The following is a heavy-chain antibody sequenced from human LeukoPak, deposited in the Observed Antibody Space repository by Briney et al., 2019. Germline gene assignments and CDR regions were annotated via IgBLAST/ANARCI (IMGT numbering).Heavy chain of an antibody. Sequence: SETLSLTCAVYGGSFSGYYWSWIRQPPGEGLEWIGEINHSGSTNYNPSLKSRVTISVDTSKNQFSLKLSSVTAADTAVYYCARGLRYSSSWYSYWGQGTLVTVSS. D-gene: IGHD6-13*01. CDR1: GGSFSGYY. CDR3: ARGLRYSSSWYSY. J-gene: IGHJ4*02. CDR2: INHSGST. V-gene: IGHV4-34*01.